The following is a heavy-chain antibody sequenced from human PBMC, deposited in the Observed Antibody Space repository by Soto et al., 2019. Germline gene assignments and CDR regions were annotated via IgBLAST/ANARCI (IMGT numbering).Heavy chain of an antibody. CDR1: GYTFSDYY. V-gene: IGHV1-2*02. CDR2: INPNSGGT. J-gene: IGHJ4*02. D-gene: IGHD1-1*01. Sequence: ASVKVSCKASGYTFSDYYIHWVRQAPGQGLEWMGWINPNSGGTKYAPKFQGGVTMTRDTSITTAYMELSRLRSGDTAVYYCAREPATAKPEGVNFWGQGTLVTVSS. CDR3: AREPATAKPEGVNF.